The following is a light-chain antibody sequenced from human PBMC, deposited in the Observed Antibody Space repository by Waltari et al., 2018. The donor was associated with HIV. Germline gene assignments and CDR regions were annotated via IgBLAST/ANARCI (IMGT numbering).Light chain of an antibody. CDR1: SPTIWRTS. CDR2: DNT. CDR3: GTWDSSLGGWV. J-gene: IGLJ3*02. V-gene: IGLV1-51*01. Sequence: QSVLTQPPSVSAAPGQTVTISFSGSSPTIWRTSVSWYQPLPGAAPKLLIYDNTERPSGIPDRFSGSKSGTSATLGITGLQTGDEADYYCGTWDSSLGGWVFGGGTKLAVL.